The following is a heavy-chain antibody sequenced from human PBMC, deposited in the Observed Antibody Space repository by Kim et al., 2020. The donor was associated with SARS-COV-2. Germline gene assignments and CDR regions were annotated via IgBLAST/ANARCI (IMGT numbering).Heavy chain of an antibody. CDR3: ASAYCSGGSCYAYNWFGP. J-gene: IGHJ5*02. CDR2: IKSDRSST. Sequence: GGSLRLSCAASGFTFSGYWMHWVRQAPGKGLVWVSRIKSDRSSTTYADSVKGRFTISRDNAKNTLYLQMNSLRAEDTAVYYCASAYCSGGSCYAYNWFGPWGQGTLVTVSS. CDR1: GFTFSGYW. D-gene: IGHD2-15*01. V-gene: IGHV3-74*01.